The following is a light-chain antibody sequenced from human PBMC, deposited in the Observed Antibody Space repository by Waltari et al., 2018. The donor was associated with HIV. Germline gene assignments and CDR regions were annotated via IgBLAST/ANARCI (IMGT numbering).Light chain of an antibody. J-gene: IGKJ4*01. CDR3: QQRSNWPPGLT. CDR1: QSVSSY. CDR2: DAS. V-gene: IGKV3-11*01. Sequence: ELVLPPSQATMSLSPGERATLSCRASQSVSSYLAWYQQKPGQAPRLLIYDASNRATGIPARFSGSGSGTDFTLTISSLEPEDFAVYYCQQRSNWPPGLTFGGGTKVEIK.